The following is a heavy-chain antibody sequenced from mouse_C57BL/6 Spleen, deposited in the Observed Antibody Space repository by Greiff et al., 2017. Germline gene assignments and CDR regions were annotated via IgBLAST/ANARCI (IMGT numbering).Heavy chain of an antibody. CDR1: GYTFTSYW. D-gene: IGHD2-12*01. CDR2: IYPGSGRP. V-gene: IGHV1-55*01. CDR3: ARWSYQSFYFDY. Sequence: QVQLQQPGAELVKPGASVKMSCKASGYTFTSYWITWVKQRPGQGLEWIGDIYPGSGRPNYNEKFKSKATLTVATSSSTAYMQLSSLTSGDSAVDDCARWSYQSFYFDYWGQGTTLTVSS. J-gene: IGHJ2*01.